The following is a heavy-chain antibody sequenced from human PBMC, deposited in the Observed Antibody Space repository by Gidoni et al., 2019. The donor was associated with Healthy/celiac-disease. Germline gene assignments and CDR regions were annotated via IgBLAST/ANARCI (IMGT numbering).Heavy chain of an antibody. Sequence: EVQLVESGGGLVQPGRSLRLSCAASGFTFDAYAMPWVRQAPGKGLEWVSGISWNSGSIGYADSVKGRFTISRDNAKNSLYLQMNSLRAEDTALYYCAKASGYCSGGSCYSSEIFDYWGQGTLVTVSS. CDR3: AKASGYCSGGSCYSSEIFDY. CDR2: ISWNSGSI. CDR1: GFTFDAYA. D-gene: IGHD2-15*01. J-gene: IGHJ4*02. V-gene: IGHV3-9*01.